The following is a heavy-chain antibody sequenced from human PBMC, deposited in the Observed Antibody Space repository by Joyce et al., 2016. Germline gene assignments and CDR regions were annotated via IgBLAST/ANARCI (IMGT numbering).Heavy chain of an antibody. CDR3: ARSSYTNGIFDY. D-gene: IGHD2-8*01. CDR2: LSSSSSYI. J-gene: IGHJ4*02. CDR1: GFTFISYS. V-gene: IGHV3-21*01. Sequence: EVQLVESGGGLVKPGGSLRLSCAASGFTFISYSMSWVRQAAGKGLELVSSLSSSSSYIKYTDSVKGRFTISRDNAKNSLYLQMNSLRVEDTAVYYCARSSYTNGIFDYWGQGTLVTVSS.